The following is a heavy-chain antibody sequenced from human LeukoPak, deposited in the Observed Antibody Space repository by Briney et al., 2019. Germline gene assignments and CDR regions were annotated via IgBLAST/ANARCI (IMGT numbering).Heavy chain of an antibody. D-gene: IGHD2-2*01. V-gene: IGHV4-38-2*02. CDR3: ARDPAQYSTAFDY. CDR2: IYHSGST. Sequence: PSETLSLTCTVSGYSISSGYYWGWIRQPPGKGLEWIGSIYHSGSTYYNPSLKSRVTISVDTSKNQFSLKLSSVTAADTAVYYCARDPAQYSTAFDYWAREPWSPSPQ. CDR1: GYSISSGYY. J-gene: IGHJ4*02.